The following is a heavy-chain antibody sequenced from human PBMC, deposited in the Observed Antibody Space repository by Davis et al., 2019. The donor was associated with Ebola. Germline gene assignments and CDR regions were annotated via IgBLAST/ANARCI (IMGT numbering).Heavy chain of an antibody. J-gene: IGHJ3*02. CDR3: TTESTLGTIFGVVMRYDAFDI. Sequence: PGGSLRLSCAASGFTFSNAWMSWVRQAPGKGLEWVGRIKSKTDGGTTDYAAPVKGRFTISRDDSKNTLYLQMNSLKTEDTAVYYCTTESTLGTIFGVVMRYDAFDIWGQGTMVTVSS. CDR2: IKSKTDGGTT. V-gene: IGHV3-15*01. D-gene: IGHD3-3*01. CDR1: GFTFSNAW.